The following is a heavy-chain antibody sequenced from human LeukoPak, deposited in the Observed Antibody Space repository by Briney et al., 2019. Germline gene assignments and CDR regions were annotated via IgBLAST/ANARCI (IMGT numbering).Heavy chain of an antibody. V-gene: IGHV1-2*06. CDR1: GYTFTGYH. Sequence: ASVKVSCKASGYTFTGYHMHLVRQAPGQGLEWMGRINPNSGDTNYAQKFQGRVTMTRDTSISTAYMELSRLRSDGTAVYYCARDYCSSTSCLFDYWGQGTLVTVSS. CDR2: INPNSGDT. CDR3: ARDYCSSTSCLFDY. D-gene: IGHD2-2*01. J-gene: IGHJ4*02.